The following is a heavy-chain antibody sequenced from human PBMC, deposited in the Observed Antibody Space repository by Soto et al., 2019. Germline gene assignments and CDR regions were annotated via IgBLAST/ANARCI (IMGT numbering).Heavy chain of an antibody. D-gene: IGHD3-22*01. CDR1: GGSISSGSYY. CDR2: IYYSGST. Sequence: QVQLQESGPGLVKPSQTLSLTCTVSGGSISSGSYYWSWIRQHPGKGLEWIGYIYYSGSTYYNPSLKSRVTISVDTSKNQFSLKLSSVTAADTAVYYCARATYYYDSSGYYPYYFDYWGQGTLVTVSS. V-gene: IGHV4-31*03. CDR3: ARATYYYDSSGYYPYYFDY. J-gene: IGHJ4*02.